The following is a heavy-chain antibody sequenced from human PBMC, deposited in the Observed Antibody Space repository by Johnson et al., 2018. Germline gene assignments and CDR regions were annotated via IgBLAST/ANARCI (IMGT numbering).Heavy chain of an antibody. V-gene: IGHV5-51*01. Sequence: VQLVESGAEVKKPGESXKISCKGSGYSFARYWIGWVRQMPGRGLEWMGLIYPGDSDTRYSPSFQGQVTISADKSISTAHLHWSSQKASDPAIYYSAIAVSPTGFDIWGQGTKVTVSS. D-gene: IGHD3-9*01. CDR2: IYPGDSDT. J-gene: IGHJ3*02. CDR1: GYSFARYW. CDR3: AIAVSPTGFDI.